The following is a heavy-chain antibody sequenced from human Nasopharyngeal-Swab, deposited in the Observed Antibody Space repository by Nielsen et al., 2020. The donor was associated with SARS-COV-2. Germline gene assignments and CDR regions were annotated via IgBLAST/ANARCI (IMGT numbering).Heavy chain of an antibody. D-gene: IGHD3-16*01. V-gene: IGHV3-30*02. CDR1: GFTFSSYG. CDR3: AKLTDPDAEYFQH. CDR2: IWYDGSNK. Sequence: GESLKISCAASGFTFSSYGMHWVRQAPGKGLEWVAVIWYDGSNKYYADSVKGRFTISRDNSKNTLYLQMNSLRAEDTALYYCAKLTDPDAEYFQHWGQGTLVTVSS. J-gene: IGHJ1*01.